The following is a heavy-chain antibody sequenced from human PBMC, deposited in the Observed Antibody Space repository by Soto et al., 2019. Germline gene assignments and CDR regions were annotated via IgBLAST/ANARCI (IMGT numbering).Heavy chain of an antibody. Sequence: GGSLRLSCAASGFTFSSYAMSWVRQAPGKGLEWVSAISGSGGSTYYADSVKGRFTISRDNSKNTLYLQMNSLRAEDTAVYYCAKGRSDYIWGRKTFDYWGQGTLVTVSS. D-gene: IGHD3-16*01. J-gene: IGHJ4*02. V-gene: IGHV3-23*01. CDR3: AKGRSDYIWGRKTFDY. CDR1: GFTFSSYA. CDR2: ISGSGGST.